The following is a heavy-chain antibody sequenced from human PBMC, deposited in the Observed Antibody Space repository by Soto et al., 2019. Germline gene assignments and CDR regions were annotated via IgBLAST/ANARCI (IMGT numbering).Heavy chain of an antibody. CDR2: IYYSGST. V-gene: IGHV4-31*03. D-gene: IGHD2-2*01. CDR3: ARRSIGYCSSTSCYGGYFDY. CDR1: GGSISSGGYY. J-gene: IGHJ4*01. Sequence: SETLSLTCTVSGGSISSGGYYWSWIRQHPGKGLEWIGYIYYSGSTYYNPSLKSRVTISVDTSKNQFSLKLSSVTAADTAVYYCARRSIGYCSSTSCYGGYFDYWGQEPWSPSPQ.